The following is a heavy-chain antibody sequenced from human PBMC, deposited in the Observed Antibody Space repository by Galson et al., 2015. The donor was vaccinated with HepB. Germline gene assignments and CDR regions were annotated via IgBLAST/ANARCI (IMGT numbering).Heavy chain of an antibody. J-gene: IGHJ4*02. CDR1: GFTFGNDA. CDR2: IGGSSGGT. V-gene: IGHV3-23*01. Sequence: SLRLSCAASGFTFGNDAMSWVRQAPGKGLEWVSAIGGSSGGTVYADSVKGRFIISRDNSKSTLYLQMNSLRAEDTAVYYCAKVNWGPTQAYWGQGTLVTVSS. D-gene: IGHD7-27*01. CDR3: AKVNWGPTQAY.